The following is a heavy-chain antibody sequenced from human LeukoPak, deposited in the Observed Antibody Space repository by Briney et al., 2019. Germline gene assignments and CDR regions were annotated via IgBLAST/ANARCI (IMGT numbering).Heavy chain of an antibody. CDR3: ASIYGSGSYGVGYFDY. J-gene: IGHJ4*02. CDR2: ISSSGSTI. Sequence: GGSLRLSCAASGFTFSDYYMSWIRQAPGKGLEWVSYISSSGSTIYYADPVKGRFTISRDNAKNSLYLQMNSLRAEDTAVYYCASIYGSGSYGVGYFDYWGQGTLVTVSS. V-gene: IGHV3-11*01. CDR1: GFTFSDYY. D-gene: IGHD3-10*01.